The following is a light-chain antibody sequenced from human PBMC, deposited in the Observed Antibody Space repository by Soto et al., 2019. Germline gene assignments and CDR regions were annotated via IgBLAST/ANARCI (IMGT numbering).Light chain of an antibody. CDR3: QQYYNWPLT. CDR1: QSVSSN. V-gene: IGKV3-15*01. J-gene: IGKJ4*01. Sequence: EIVMTQSPDTLSVSPGERATLSCRASQSVSSNLAWYHQKPGQAPMLLIYGASTRATGIPARFSGSGSGTEFTLTISSLQSEDFAVYYCQQYYNWPLTFGGGTKVEIK. CDR2: GAS.